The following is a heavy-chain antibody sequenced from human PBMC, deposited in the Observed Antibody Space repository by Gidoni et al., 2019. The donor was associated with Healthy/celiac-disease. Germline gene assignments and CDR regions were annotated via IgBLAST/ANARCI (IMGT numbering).Heavy chain of an antibody. V-gene: IGHV3-11*06. CDR2: ISSSSSYT. CDR3: ARDRTYSSILYGMDV. J-gene: IGHJ6*02. Sequence: QVQLVESGGGLVKPGGSLRLSCAASGFTFSDYYMSWIRQAPGKGLEWVSYISSSSSYTNYADSVKGRFTISRDNAKNSLYLQMNSLRAEDTAVYYCARDRTYSSILYGMDVWGQGTTVTVSS. D-gene: IGHD6-13*01. CDR1: GFTFSDYY.